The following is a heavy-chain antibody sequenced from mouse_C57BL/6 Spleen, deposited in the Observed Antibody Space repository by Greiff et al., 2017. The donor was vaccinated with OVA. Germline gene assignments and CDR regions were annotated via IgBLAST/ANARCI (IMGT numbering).Heavy chain of an antibody. CDR1: GFTFSSYG. D-gene: IGHD2-12*01. Sequence: EVQLVESGGDLVKPGGSLKLSCAASGFTFSSYGMSWVRQTPDKRLEWVATISSGGSYTNYPDSVKGRFTISSDNAKNTIYLQMSSLKSEDAAVYYCAGHYDGFFAYWGQGTLVTVSA. V-gene: IGHV5-6*01. J-gene: IGHJ3*01. CDR2: ISSGGSYT. CDR3: AGHYDGFFAY.